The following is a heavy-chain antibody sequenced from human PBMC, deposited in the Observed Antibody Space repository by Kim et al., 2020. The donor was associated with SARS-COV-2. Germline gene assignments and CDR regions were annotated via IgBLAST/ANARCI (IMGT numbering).Heavy chain of an antibody. V-gene: IGHV3-30*02. J-gene: IGHJ6*02. CDR2: SKK. CDR3: AKGPYGMDV. Sequence: SKKYYADPVNGRFTISKDNSKNTLYLPMSSLRAEDTAVYYCAKGPYGMDVWGQGTTVTVSS.